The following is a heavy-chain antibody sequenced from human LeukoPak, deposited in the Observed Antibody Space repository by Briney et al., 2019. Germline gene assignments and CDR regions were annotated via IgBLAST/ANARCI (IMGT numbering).Heavy chain of an antibody. CDR2: ISAYNGNT. Sequence: ASVKVSCKASGYTFTSYGISWVRQAPGQGLEWMGWISAYNGNTNYAQKLQGRVTMTTDTSTSTAYMELMSLRSDDTAVYYCARGGAGYYYYYYMDVWGKGTTVTVSS. CDR3: ARGGAGYYYYYYMDV. CDR1: GYTFTSYG. V-gene: IGHV1-18*01. D-gene: IGHD3-10*01. J-gene: IGHJ6*03.